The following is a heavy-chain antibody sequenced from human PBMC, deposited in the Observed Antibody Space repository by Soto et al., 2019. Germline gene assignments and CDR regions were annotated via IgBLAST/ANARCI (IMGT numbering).Heavy chain of an antibody. CDR2: IIPIFGTA. CDR3: ARVLHAGGYYHSSGYYPSFDY. CDR1: GGTFSSYA. D-gene: IGHD3-22*01. V-gene: IGHV1-69*13. Sequence: SVKVSCKASGGTFSSYAISWVRQAPGQGLEWMGGIIPIFGTANYAQEFQGRVTITADESTSTAYMELSSLRSEDTAVYYCARVLHAGGYYHSSGYYPSFDYWGQGTLVTVSS. J-gene: IGHJ4*02.